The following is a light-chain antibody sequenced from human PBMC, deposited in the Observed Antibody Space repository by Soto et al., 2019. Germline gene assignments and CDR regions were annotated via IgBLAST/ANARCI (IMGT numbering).Light chain of an antibody. V-gene: IGKV3-20*01. CDR2: GAS. Sequence: EIVLTQSPATLSVSPGERATLSRRASESVSSSYLAWYQQKPGQAPRRLIYGASSRATGIPDRCSGSGSGTDVTLTISRLEPEDFAVYYCQQYGSSPLTFGGGTKVDIK. J-gene: IGKJ4*01. CDR1: ESVSSSY. CDR3: QQYGSSPLT.